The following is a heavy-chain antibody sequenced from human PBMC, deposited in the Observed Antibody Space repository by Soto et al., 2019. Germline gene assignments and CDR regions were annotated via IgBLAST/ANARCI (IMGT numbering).Heavy chain of an antibody. CDR1: GGSISNYY. D-gene: IGHD3-10*01. Sequence: QVQLQESGPGLVKPSETLSLTCTVSGGSISNYYWSWIRQPPGKGLEWIGYIYHSGSTYYNPSLKSRVTISVDRSKNQFSLKLSSVTAADTAVYYCARVVGWFGELYYFDYWGQGTLVTVSS. CDR3: ARVVGWFGELYYFDY. J-gene: IGHJ4*02. CDR2: IYHSGST. V-gene: IGHV4-59*12.